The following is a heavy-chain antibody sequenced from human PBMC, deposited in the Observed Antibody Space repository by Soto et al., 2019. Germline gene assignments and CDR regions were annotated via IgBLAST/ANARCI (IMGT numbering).Heavy chain of an antibody. J-gene: IGHJ6*03. CDR1: SGSISSSNW. Sequence: PSETLSLTCAVSSGSISSSNWWSWVPQPPGKGLEWIGEIYHSGSTNYNPSLKSRVTISVDKSKNQFSLKLSSVTAADTAVYYCARDLNYYYYMDVWGKGTTVTVSS. CDR3: ARDLNYYYYMDV. V-gene: IGHV4-4*02. CDR2: IYHSGST.